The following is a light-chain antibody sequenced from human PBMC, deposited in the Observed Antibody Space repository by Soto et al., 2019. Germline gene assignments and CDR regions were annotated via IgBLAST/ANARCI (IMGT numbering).Light chain of an antibody. CDR1: QGISSY. CDR2: AAS. Sequence: EIQLTPSPVLLSLSLGERVTLHFRASQGISSYLAWYQQKPGKAPTLLLYAASTLQSGVPLRFSGSGSGTSFTLTISSLQPEDFATYYCQQLLSYPITFGQGTRLEIK. CDR3: QQLLSYPIT. J-gene: IGKJ5*01. V-gene: IGKV1-9*01.